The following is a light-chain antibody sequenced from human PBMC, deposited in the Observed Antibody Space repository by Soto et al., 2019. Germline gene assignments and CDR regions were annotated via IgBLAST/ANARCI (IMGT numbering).Light chain of an antibody. V-gene: IGKV1-5*01. CDR2: DAS. Sequence: DIPMTQSPSTLSASVGHRVTITCRASQSISSWLAWYQQKPGKAPKLLIYDASSLESGVPSRFSGSGSGTEFTLTISSLQPDDFATYYCQQYNSYPGTFGQGTKLEIK. CDR3: QQYNSYPGT. J-gene: IGKJ2*02. CDR1: QSISSW.